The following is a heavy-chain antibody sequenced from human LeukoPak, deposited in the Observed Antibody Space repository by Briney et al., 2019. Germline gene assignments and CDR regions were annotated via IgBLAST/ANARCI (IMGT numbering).Heavy chain of an antibody. CDR3: ARGISYYGSGRPVDY. CDR1: GFTVSSNY. Sequence: PGGSLRLSCAASGFTVSSNYMSWVRQAPGKGLEWVSVIYSGGSTYYADSVKGRFTISRDNSKNTLYLQMNSLRAEDTAVYYCARGISYYGSGRPVDYWGQGTLVTVSS. J-gene: IGHJ4*02. V-gene: IGHV3-66*01. D-gene: IGHD3-10*01. CDR2: IYSGGST.